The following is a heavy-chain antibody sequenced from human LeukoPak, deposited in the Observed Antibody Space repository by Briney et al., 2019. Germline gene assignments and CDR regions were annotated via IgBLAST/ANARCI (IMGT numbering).Heavy chain of an antibody. CDR2: ITAGGGNT. CDR3: AKGAYGVGGALDY. V-gene: IGHV3-23*01. Sequence: PGGSLRLSCAASGFIFRTYGMTWVRQAPGKRLEYVSGITAGGGNTYYADSLKGRFTISRDHSKYTVFLQMNSLRVEDTAVYYCAKGAYGVGGALDYWGRGSLVTVSS. D-gene: IGHD2-21*01. CDR1: GFIFRTYG. J-gene: IGHJ4*02.